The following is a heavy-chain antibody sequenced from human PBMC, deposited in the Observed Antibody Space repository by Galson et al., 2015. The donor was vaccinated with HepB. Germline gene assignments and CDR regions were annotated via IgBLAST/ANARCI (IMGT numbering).Heavy chain of an antibody. J-gene: IGHJ4*02. CDR2: ISAYNGNT. D-gene: IGHD3-10*01. Sequence: SVKVSCKASGYTFTSYGINWVRQAPGQGLEWMGWISAYNGNTNYAQKFQGRVTMTRDTSTSTVYMELSSLRSEDTAVYYCARGGITMVRGVITYFDYWGQGTLVTVSS. CDR3: ARGGITMVRGVITYFDY. V-gene: IGHV1-18*04. CDR1: GYTFTSYG.